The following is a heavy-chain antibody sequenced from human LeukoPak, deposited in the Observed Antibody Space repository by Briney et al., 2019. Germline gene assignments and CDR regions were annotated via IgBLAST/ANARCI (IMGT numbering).Heavy chain of an antibody. CDR3: ARDRFRGPEYYYYGMDV. D-gene: IGHD3-3*01. J-gene: IGHJ6*02. Sequence: GASVKVSCKASGYTFTSYYMHWVRQAPGQGLEWMGIINPSGGSTSYAQRFQGRVTMTRDTSTSTVYMELSSLRSEDTAVYHCARDRFRGPEYYYYGMDVWGQGTTVTVSS. V-gene: IGHV1-46*01. CDR2: INPSGGST. CDR1: GYTFTSYY.